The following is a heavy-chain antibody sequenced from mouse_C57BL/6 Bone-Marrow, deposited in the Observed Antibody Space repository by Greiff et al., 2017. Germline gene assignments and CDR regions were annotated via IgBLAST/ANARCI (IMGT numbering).Heavy chain of an antibody. CDR3: ARGGYY. Sequence: QVQLQQSGPELVKPGASVKISCTASGYAFSSSWMNWVKQRPGKGLEWIGRIYPGDGDTNYNGKFKGKATRTADKSSSTAYMQLSSLTSEDSAVYFCARGGYYWGQGTTLTVSS. CDR1: GYAFSSSW. CDR2: IYPGDGDT. J-gene: IGHJ2*01. V-gene: IGHV1-82*01.